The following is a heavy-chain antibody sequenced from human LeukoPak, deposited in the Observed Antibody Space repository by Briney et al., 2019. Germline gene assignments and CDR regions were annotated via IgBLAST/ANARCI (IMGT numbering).Heavy chain of an antibody. CDR1: GGSFSGYY. CDR3: ARVRVAAIRNEPMNYYYYGMDV. V-gene: IGHV4-34*01. J-gene: IGHJ6*02. CDR2: INHSGST. Sequence: SETLSLTCAVYGGSFSGYYWSWIRQPPGKGLEWIGEINHSGSTNSNPSLKSRVTISVDTSKNQFSLKLSSVTAADTAVYYCARVRVAAIRNEPMNYYYYGMDVWGQGTTVTVSS. D-gene: IGHD2-2*02.